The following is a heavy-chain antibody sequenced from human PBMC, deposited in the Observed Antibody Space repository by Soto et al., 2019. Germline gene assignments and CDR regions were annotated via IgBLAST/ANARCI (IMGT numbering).Heavy chain of an antibody. J-gene: IGHJ6*02. CDR2: IYPSDSYT. Sequence: GESMKICCTGSGYSFTSYWISWVRQMPGKGLEWMGRIYPSDSYTNYSPSFQGHVTISADKSISTAYLQWSILKASDTAMYYCARRRGDYYYYGMDVWGQGTTVTVSS. CDR1: GYSFTSYW. V-gene: IGHV5-10-1*01. D-gene: IGHD5-12*01. CDR3: ARRRGDYYYYGMDV.